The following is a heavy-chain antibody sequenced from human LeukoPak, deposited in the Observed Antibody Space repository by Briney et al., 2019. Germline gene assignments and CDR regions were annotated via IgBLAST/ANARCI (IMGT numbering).Heavy chain of an antibody. J-gene: IGHJ4*02. V-gene: IGHV3-48*04. Sequence: GGYLRLSCAASGFTLINYNMNWVRQAPGKGLEWVSYISSSSTTVYYADSVKGRFTISRDNAKNSLYLQMSSLRAEDTAVYYCARDTDARNWNGLFDHWGQGTLGTVSS. D-gene: IGHD1-1*01. CDR2: ISSSSTTV. CDR3: ARDTDARNWNGLFDH. CDR1: GFTLINYN.